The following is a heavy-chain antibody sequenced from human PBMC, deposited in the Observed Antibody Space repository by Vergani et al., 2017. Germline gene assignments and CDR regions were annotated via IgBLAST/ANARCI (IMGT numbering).Heavy chain of an antibody. CDR2: ISYDGSNK. J-gene: IGHJ4*02. Sequence: QVQLVESGGGVVQPGRSLRLSCAASGFTFSSYAMHWVRQAPGKGLEWVAVISYDGSNKYYADSVKGRFTISRDNSKNTLYLQMNSLRAEDTAVYYCARGRPVVGATDDYWGQGTLVTVSS. CDR3: ARGRPVVGATDDY. CDR1: GFTFSSYA. D-gene: IGHD1-26*01. V-gene: IGHV3-30*01.